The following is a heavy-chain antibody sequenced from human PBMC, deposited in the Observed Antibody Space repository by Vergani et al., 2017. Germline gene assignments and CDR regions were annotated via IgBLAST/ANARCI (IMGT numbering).Heavy chain of an antibody. CDR3: AIRPGVNLVGEEIVTNRAFDD. CDR1: GESFSSFY. Sequence: QVQLQQWGAGVVKPSGTLSLTCAVFGESFSSFYWSWIRQPPGKGLEWIGEINNDGHTNYNPSLESRVTVSRDTAKNQFSLNLMSVTAADTAMYYCAIRPGVNLVGEEIVTNRAFDDWGQGSLVTVSS. V-gene: IGHV4-34*02. D-gene: IGHD2-8*02. CDR2: INNDGHT. J-gene: IGHJ4*02.